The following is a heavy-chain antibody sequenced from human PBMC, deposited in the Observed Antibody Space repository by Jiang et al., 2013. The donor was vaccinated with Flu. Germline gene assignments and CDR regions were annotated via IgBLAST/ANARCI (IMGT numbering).Heavy chain of an antibody. Sequence: LSLTCTVSGGSINSYYWSWIRQPPGKGLEWIGYIYSNGNTNYNPSLKSRVTISIDTSKRQFSLNLTSVTAADTAVYYCARGHYDTSGYYLYWGQGSLVTVSS. V-gene: IGHV4-59*01. D-gene: IGHD3-22*01. CDR2: IYSNGNT. J-gene: IGHJ4*02. CDR1: GGSINSYY. CDR3: ARGHYDTSGYYLY.